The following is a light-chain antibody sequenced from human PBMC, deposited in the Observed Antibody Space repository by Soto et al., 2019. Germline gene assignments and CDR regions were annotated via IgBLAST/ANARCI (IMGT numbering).Light chain of an antibody. Sequence: EIVLTQSPGTLSLSPGERATLSCRASQSVSSSYLAWYQQKPGQAPRLLIYGASSRATGIPDRFSGSGSGTDFTLTISSLQPEDFATYYCQQANSFPFTFGPGTTLDIK. V-gene: IGKV3-20*01. CDR1: QSVSSSY. CDR2: GAS. CDR3: QQANSFPFT. J-gene: IGKJ3*01.